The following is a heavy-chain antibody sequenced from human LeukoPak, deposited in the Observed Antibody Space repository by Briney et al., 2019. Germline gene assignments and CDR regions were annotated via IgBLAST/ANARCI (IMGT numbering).Heavy chain of an antibody. CDR3: ARDRPGGSSLDY. Sequence: SETLSLTCTVSGGSISSGGYYWSWIRQPPGKGLEWIGYIYHSESTYYNPSLKSRVTISVDTSKNQFSLKLSSVTAADTAVYYCARDRPGGSSLDYWGQGTLVTVSS. CDR2: IYHSEST. D-gene: IGHD6-13*01. CDR1: GGSISSGGYY. J-gene: IGHJ4*02. V-gene: IGHV4-30-2*01.